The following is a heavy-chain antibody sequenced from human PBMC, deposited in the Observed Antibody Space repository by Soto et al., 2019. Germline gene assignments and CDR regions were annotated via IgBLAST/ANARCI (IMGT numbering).Heavy chain of an antibody. D-gene: IGHD6-25*01. CDR2: VYRTGSP. CDR3: DRSGRLSDRYLDR. CDR1: GYSINSEYY. Sequence: SETLSLTCHVSGYSINSEYYWAWIRQPPGKGLEWIGRVYRTGSPLYNPSLKSRVSISVDMSNNQSSLNLTSVTAADTAVYSCDRSGRLSDRYLDRWGQGTRVTVAS. V-gene: IGHV4-38-2*01. J-gene: IGHJ4*02.